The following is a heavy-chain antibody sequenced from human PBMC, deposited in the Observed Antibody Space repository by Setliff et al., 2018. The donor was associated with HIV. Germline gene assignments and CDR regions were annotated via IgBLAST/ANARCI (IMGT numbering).Heavy chain of an antibody. CDR2: MYYSGST. J-gene: IGHJ5*02. V-gene: IGHV4-39*07. Sequence: PSETLSLTCTVSGGSISSSSYYWGWVRQPPGKGLEWIGSMYYSGSTYYTPSLKSRITISLDTSKNQFSLRMRSVTAADTAVYYCARELTVDADMVTRWFDPWGQGTLVTVSS. CDR3: ARELTVDADMVTRWFDP. D-gene: IGHD5-18*01. CDR1: GGSISSSSYY.